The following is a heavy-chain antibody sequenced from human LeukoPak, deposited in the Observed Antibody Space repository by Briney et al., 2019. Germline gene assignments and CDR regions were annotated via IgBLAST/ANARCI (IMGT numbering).Heavy chain of an antibody. J-gene: IGHJ4*02. V-gene: IGHV3-11*06. CDR1: GFTFSGYY. Sequence: EPGGSLRLSCAVSGFTFSGYYMSWIRQAPGKGLEWVSYISSSSSYTNYADSVKGRFTISRDNAKNSLYLQMNSLRAEDTAVYYCARVVDYYFDYWGQGTLVTVSS. D-gene: IGHD3-9*01. CDR2: ISSSSSYT. CDR3: ARVVDYYFDY.